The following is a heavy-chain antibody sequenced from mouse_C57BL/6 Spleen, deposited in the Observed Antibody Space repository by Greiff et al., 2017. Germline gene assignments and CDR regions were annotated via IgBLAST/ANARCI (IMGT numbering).Heavy chain of an antibody. CDR1: GYTFTSYW. CDR2: IYPGSGST. CDR3: ARPPTGYGNYDFDY. J-gene: IGHJ2*01. Sequence: QVHVKQPGAELVKPGASVKMSCKASGYTFTSYWITWVKQRPGQGLEWIGDIYPGSGSTNYNEKFKSKATLTVDTSSSTAYMQLSSLTSEDSAVYYCARPPTGYGNYDFDYWGQGTTLTVAS. V-gene: IGHV1-55*01. D-gene: IGHD2-1*01.